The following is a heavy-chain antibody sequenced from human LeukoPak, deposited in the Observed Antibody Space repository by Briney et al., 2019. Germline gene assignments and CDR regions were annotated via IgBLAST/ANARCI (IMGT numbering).Heavy chain of an antibody. Sequence: PSGGSLRLSCAASGFTFSSYAMSWVRQAPGKGLEWVSAISGSGGSTYYADSVKGRFTISRDNSKNTLYLQMNSLRAEDTAVYYCAKDRDSSSWYVDYWGQGTLVTVSS. J-gene: IGHJ4*02. CDR3: AKDRDSSSWYVDY. V-gene: IGHV3-23*01. CDR2: ISGSGGST. CDR1: GFTFSSYA. D-gene: IGHD6-13*01.